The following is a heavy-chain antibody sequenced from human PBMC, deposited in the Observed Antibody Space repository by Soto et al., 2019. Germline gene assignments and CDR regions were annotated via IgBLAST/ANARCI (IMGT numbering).Heavy chain of an antibody. CDR2: IYWDDDK. Sequence: QITLKESGPPLVRPAQTLTLTCAFSGFSLTTTHMGVAWIRQPPGKALEWLALIYWDDDKRYSPSLKNRLAISKDTSINRVVLTITNMNPEDTGTYFCAHAGDYDLLSFDHWGPGTLVTVSS. CDR3: AHAGDYDLLSFDH. D-gene: IGHD4-17*01. J-gene: IGHJ4*02. CDR1: GFSLTTTHMG. V-gene: IGHV2-5*02.